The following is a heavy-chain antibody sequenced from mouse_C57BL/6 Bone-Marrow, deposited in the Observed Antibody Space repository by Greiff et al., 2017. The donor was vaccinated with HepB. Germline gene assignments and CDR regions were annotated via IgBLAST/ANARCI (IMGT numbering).Heavy chain of an antibody. J-gene: IGHJ1*03. D-gene: IGHD2-3*01. CDR3: ARCGYDGYYSYFDV. CDR1: GYTFTSYW. CDR2: IDPNSGGT. V-gene: IGHV1-62-3*01. Sequence: QVQLQQSGAELVKPGASVKLSCKASGYTFTSYWMHWVKQRPGRGLEWIGWIDPNSGGTKYNEKFKSKATLTVDTPSSTAYMQLSSLTSEDSAVYYCARCGYDGYYSYFDVWGTGPTVTVSS.